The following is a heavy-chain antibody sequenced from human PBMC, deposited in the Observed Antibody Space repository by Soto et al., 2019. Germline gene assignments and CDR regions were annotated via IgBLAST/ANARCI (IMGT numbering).Heavy chain of an antibody. CDR3: AHLYAESGYDWRYDP. V-gene: IGHV2-5*02. J-gene: IGHJ5*02. Sequence: SGPTLVNPTPPLTLTCNFSGFSLSTKGVGVGWTRQPPGKALEWLGIIYWDDDKRYRPSLNNRLTITKDTSKNQVVLTMTNVDTVDTGTYFCAHLYAESGYDWRYDPWGQGTRVTVSS. D-gene: IGHD5-12*01. CDR1: GFSLSTKGVG. CDR2: IYWDDDK.